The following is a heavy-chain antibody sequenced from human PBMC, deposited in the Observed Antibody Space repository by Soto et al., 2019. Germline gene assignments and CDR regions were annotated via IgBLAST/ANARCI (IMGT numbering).Heavy chain of an antibody. V-gene: IGHV3-48*03. CDR3: ASAKTNYDTSDYYYDYFDY. CDR2: ISSSGTTI. D-gene: IGHD3-22*01. CDR1: GLTFSSYE. Sequence: PGGSLRLSCAASGLTFSSYEMNGVRQAPGRGLEWVSYISSSGTTIYYADSVKGRFTISRDNAKSSLYLQMNSLRAEDTAVYYCASAKTNYDTSDYYYDYFDYWGQGTLVTVS. J-gene: IGHJ4*02.